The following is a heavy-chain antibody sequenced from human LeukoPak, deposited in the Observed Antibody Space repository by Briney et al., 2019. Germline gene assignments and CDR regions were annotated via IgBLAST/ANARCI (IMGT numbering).Heavy chain of an antibody. CDR2: MYYSGIT. V-gene: IGHV4-59*11. J-gene: IGHJ6*03. D-gene: IGHD3-16*02. Sequence: SETLSLTCTVSGGSITSHYYSWIRQPPGKGLEWIGYMYYSGITNYNPSLKTRVTLSVDTSKNQFSLKLSSVTAADTAVYYCARDVITAGYYMDVWGKGTTVTASS. CDR1: GGSITSHY. CDR3: ARDVITAGYYMDV.